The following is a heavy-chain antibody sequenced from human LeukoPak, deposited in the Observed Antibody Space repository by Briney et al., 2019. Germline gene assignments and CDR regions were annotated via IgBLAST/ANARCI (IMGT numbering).Heavy chain of an antibody. Sequence: GGSLRLSCAASGFTFSSYSMNWVRQAPGKGLEWVSSISSSSSYIYYADSVRGRFTISRDNAKNSLYLQMNGLRAEDTAVYYCAGAAGQHWGQGTLVTVSS. CDR1: GFTFSSYS. D-gene: IGHD6-13*01. J-gene: IGHJ4*02. V-gene: IGHV3-21*01. CDR2: ISSSSSYI. CDR3: AGAAGQH.